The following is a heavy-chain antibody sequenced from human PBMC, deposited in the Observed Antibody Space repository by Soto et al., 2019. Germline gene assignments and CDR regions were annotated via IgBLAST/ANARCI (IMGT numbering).Heavy chain of an antibody. CDR1: GGSISSGGYS. V-gene: IGHV4-30-2*01. CDR2: IYHSGST. J-gene: IGHJ4*02. D-gene: IGHD2-15*01. CDR3: ARAPTHHCSGGSCYWVYFDY. Sequence: LSLTCAVSGGSISSGGYSWSWIRQPPGKGLEWIGYIYHSGSTYYNPSLKSRVTISVDRSKNQFSLKLSSVTAADTAVYYCARAPTHHCSGGSCYWVYFDYWGQGTLVTVSS.